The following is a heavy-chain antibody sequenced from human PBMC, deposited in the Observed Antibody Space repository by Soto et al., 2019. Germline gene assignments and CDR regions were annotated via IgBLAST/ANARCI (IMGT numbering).Heavy chain of an antibody. CDR3: TYYDSSGPPYYFDY. J-gene: IGHJ4*02. Sequence: GASVKVSCKASGGTFSSYAISWVRQAPGQGLEWMGGIIPIFGTANYAQKFQGRVTITADESTSTAYMELSSLRSEDTAVYYCTYYDSSGPPYYFDYWGQGTLVTVSS. CDR1: GGTFSSYA. D-gene: IGHD3-22*01. CDR2: IIPIFGTA. V-gene: IGHV1-69*13.